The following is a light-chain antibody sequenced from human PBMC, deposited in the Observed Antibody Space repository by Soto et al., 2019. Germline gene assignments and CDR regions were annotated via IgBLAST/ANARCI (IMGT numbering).Light chain of an antibody. J-gene: IGLJ3*02. V-gene: IGLV2-14*01. Sequence: QSSLTQPASVSGSPGRSISISCTGSSTDVGGYDYVSWYQHHPGAVPKLLIYEVKNRPSGVSYRFSGSKSGSTASLTISGLQAEDEADYYCSSYTRSNSLVFGGGTKVTV. CDR1: STDVGGYDY. CDR2: EVK. CDR3: SSYTRSNSLV.